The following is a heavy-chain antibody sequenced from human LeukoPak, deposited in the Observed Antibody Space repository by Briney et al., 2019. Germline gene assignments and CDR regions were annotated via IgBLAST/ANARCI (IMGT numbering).Heavy chain of an antibody. J-gene: IGHJ5*02. CDR2: IYYSGST. CDR3: ASLGYCSGGSCYGGANWFDP. D-gene: IGHD2-15*01. Sequence: SETLSLTCTVSGGSISSYYWSWIRQPPGKGLEWIGYIYYSGSTNYNPSLKSRVNISVDTSKNQFSLKLSSVTAADTAVYYCASLGYCSGGSCYGGANWFDPWGQGTLVTVSS. CDR1: GGSISSYY. V-gene: IGHV4-59*01.